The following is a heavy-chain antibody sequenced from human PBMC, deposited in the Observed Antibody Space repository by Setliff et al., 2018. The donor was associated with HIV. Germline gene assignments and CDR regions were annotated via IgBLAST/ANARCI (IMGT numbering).Heavy chain of an antibody. CDR2: INHSGST. Sequence: SETLSLTCAVYGGSFCGYYWSWIRQPPGKGLEWIGEINHSGSTNYNPSLKSRVTISVDTSKNQFSLKLSSVTAADTAVYDCARLLGVGGMVTDYYYIDVWGKGTTVTVSS. D-gene: IGHD5-18*01. V-gene: IGHV4-34*01. CDR3: ARLLGVGGMVTDYYYIDV. CDR1: GGSFCGYY. J-gene: IGHJ6*03.